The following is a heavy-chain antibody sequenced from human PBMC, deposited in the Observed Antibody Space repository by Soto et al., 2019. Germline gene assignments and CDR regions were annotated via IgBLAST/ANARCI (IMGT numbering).Heavy chain of an antibody. CDR1: GFTFTNHW. D-gene: IGHD3-22*01. CDR2: INPSGSST. Sequence: ASVKVSCKASGFTFTNHWMHWVRQAPGQGLEWMGVINPSGSSTVYAKKFQGRVTLTRDTSTSTVYMELSSLRSDDTAVYYCARDQSATYYYQSSGYSYWWFDPWGQGTLVTVSS. CDR3: ARDQSATYYYQSSGYSYWWFDP. V-gene: IGHV1-46*01. J-gene: IGHJ5*02.